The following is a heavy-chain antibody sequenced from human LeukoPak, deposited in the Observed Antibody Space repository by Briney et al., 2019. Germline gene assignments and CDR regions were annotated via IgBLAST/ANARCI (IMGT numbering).Heavy chain of an antibody. CDR2: IYDSGST. V-gene: IGHV4-59*01. Sequence: SETLSLTCTVSDGSISSYYWSWIRQPPGKGLEWIGHIYDSGSTNYNPSLKSRVTISVDTSKNQFSLKLSSVTAADTAVYYCAREFSWSGFFDYWGQGTLVTVSS. J-gene: IGHJ4*02. D-gene: IGHD3-3*01. CDR1: DGSISSYY. CDR3: AREFSWSGFFDY.